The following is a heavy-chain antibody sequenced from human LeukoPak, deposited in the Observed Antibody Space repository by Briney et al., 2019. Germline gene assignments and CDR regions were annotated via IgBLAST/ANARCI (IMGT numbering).Heavy chain of an antibody. V-gene: IGHV4-59*11. CDR3: ARFSSGCSTASCHLAY. Sequence: SETLSLTCTVSGGSLSSHYWSWIRQPPGKGLELIGHIYYTGTTFYNPSLNSRVTISLDTSRNQFSLRLTSVTAADTAVYYCARFSSGCSTASCHLAYWGQGNLVTVSA. D-gene: IGHD1-26*01. CDR2: IYYTGTT. J-gene: IGHJ4*02. CDR1: GGSLSSHY.